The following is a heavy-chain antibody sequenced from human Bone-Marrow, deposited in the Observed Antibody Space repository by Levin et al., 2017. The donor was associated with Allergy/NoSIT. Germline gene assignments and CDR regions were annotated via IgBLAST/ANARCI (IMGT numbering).Heavy chain of an antibody. CDR3: ARGTYGSFDY. V-gene: IGHV3-30*14. J-gene: IGHJ4*02. Sequence: GGSLRLSCGASGFTFSTFAMHWVRQAPGKGLEWVASLSYDDTNEYYADSVRGRFTISRDNSKSTLYLQMNSLRADDTALYYCARGTYGSFDYWGQGTLVTVSS. CDR1: GFTFSTFA. CDR2: LSYDDTNE. D-gene: IGHD1-26*01.